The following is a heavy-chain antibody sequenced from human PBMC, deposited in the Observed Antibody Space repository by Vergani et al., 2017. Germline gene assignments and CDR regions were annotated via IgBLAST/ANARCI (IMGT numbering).Heavy chain of an antibody. CDR2: IYPGDSDT. J-gene: IGHJ6*02. CDR3: ARLLVGYCSSTSCYEGDYYYGMDV. CDR1: GYSFTSYW. Sequence: EVQLVQSGAEVKKPGESLKISCKGSGYSFTSYWIGWVRQMPGKGLEWMGIIYPGDSDTRYSPSFQGQVTISADKSISTAYLQGSGLKASDTAMYYCARLLVGYCSSTSCYEGDYYYGMDVWGQGTTVTVSS. D-gene: IGHD2-2*01. V-gene: IGHV5-51*01.